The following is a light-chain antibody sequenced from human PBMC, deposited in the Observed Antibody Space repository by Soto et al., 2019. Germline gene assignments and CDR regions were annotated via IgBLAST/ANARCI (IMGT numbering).Light chain of an antibody. V-gene: IGLV1-47*02. Sequence: QSVLTQPPSASGTPGQRVTISCSGSSSNIGSNYVYWYQQLPGTAPKLLIYNNNQRPSGVPDRFSGSKSGTSASLAISGLRSEDEADYYCASWDDSLSGFYVFGTGTKVT. CDR1: SSNIGSNY. CDR2: NNN. J-gene: IGLJ1*01. CDR3: ASWDDSLSGFYV.